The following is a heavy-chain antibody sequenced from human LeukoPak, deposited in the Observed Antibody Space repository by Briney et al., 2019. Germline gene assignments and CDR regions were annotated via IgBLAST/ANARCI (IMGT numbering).Heavy chain of an antibody. D-gene: IGHD6-13*01. Sequence: SETLSLTCTVSGGSISIYYWSWIRQPPGKGLEWIGYIYYSGSTNYNPSLKSRVTISVDTSKNQFSLKLSSVTAADTAVYYCARDPYSSSWDDASNAFVIWGQGKMVTVSS. J-gene: IGHJ3*02. CDR2: IYYSGST. CDR3: ARDPYSSSWDDASNAFVI. V-gene: IGHV4-59*01. CDR1: GGSISIYY.